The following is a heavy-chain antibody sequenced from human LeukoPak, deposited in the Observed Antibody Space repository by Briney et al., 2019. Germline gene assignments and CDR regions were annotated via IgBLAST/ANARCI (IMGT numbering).Heavy chain of an antibody. V-gene: IGHV3-23*01. Sequence: PGGSLRLSRPVSGITLSNYGMSWVRQAPGKGLEWVAGISDSGGRTNYADSVKGRFTISRDNPKNTLYLQMNSLRAEDTAVYFCAKRGVVIRVILVGFHKEAYYFDSWGQGALVTVSS. CDR3: AKRGVVIRVILVGFHKEAYYFDS. D-gene: IGHD3-22*01. CDR1: GITLSNYG. CDR2: ISDSGGRT. J-gene: IGHJ4*02.